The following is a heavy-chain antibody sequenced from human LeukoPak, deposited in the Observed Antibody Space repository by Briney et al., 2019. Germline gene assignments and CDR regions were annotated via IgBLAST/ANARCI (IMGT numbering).Heavy chain of an antibody. J-gene: IGHJ4*02. D-gene: IGHD3-22*01. CDR1: GGSISSGGYY. V-gene: IGHV4-31*03. Sequence: PSQTLSLTCTVSGGSISSGGYYWSWIRQHPGKGLEWIGYIYYSGSTYYNPSLESRVTISVDTSKNQFSLKLSSVTAADTAVYYCARGLNYYDSSGYYAFDYWGQGTLVTVSS. CDR3: ARGLNYYDSSGYYAFDY. CDR2: IYYSGST.